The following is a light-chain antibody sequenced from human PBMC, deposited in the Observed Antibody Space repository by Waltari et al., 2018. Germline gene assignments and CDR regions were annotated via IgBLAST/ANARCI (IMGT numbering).Light chain of an antibody. J-gene: IGKJ4*01. CDR1: QDISNY. CDR2: DAS. CDR3: QQYDNLPA. Sequence: DFQTTTSPSSPSASVGASVTITCQASQDISNYLNWYQQKPGKAPKLLIYDASNLETGVPARFSGSGSGTDFTFTISSMQPEDNAAYDCQQYDNLPAFGGGTKVEIK. V-gene: IGKV1-33*01.